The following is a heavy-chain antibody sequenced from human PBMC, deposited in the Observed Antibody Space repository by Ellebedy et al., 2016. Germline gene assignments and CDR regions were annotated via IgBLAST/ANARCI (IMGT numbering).Heavy chain of an antibody. CDR2: ISGDGDTT. J-gene: IGHJ4*02. CDR1: GFSFNTFF. Sequence: GGSLRLSXGASGFSFNTFFMSWVRQAPGGGLEWISTISGDGDTTFSADSVKGRFTISRDNSRYTLYLQMDSLTAADTAVYYCYYGHYSGFWGQGTLVTVSS. V-gene: IGHV3-23*01. D-gene: IGHD4-17*01. CDR3: YYGHYSGF.